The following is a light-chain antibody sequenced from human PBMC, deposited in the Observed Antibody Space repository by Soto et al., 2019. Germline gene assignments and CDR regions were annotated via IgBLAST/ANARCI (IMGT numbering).Light chain of an antibody. J-gene: IGKJ4*02. CDR3: QKYNGGPLT. CDR2: AAS. V-gene: IGKV1-27*01. CDR1: QGISNY. Sequence: DIQLTQSPSSLSAPVGHRVTITCRASQGISNYLAWYQQKPGKVPKVLIYAASTLQSGVPSRFSGSGSGTEFTLTISSLQPEDVAIYYCQKYNGGPLTFGGGTKVEIK.